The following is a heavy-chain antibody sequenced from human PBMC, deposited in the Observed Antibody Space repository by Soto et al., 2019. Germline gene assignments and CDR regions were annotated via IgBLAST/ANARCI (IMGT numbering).Heavy chain of an antibody. CDR3: ASSLDSSGYYSWFDP. J-gene: IGHJ5*02. D-gene: IGHD3-22*01. CDR1: GGSISSYY. CDR2: IYYSGST. Sequence: KPSETLSLTGTGSGGSISSYYWSWIRQPPGKGLEWIGYIYYSGSTNYNPSLKSRVTISVDTSKNQFSLKLSSVTAADTAVYYCASSLDSSGYYSWFDPWGQGTLVTVSS. V-gene: IGHV4-59*01.